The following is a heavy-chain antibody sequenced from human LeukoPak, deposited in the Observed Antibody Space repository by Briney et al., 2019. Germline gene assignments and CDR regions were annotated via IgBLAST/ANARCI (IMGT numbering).Heavy chain of an antibody. CDR3: ARLTYFDWLFDY. J-gene: IGHJ4*02. CDR1: GGSFSGYY. Sequence: PSETLSLTCAVHGGSFSGYYWSWIRQPPGKGLEWIGEINHSGSTNYNPSLKSRVTISVDASKNQFSLKLSSVTAADTAVYYCARLTYFDWLFDYWGQGTLVTVSS. D-gene: IGHD3-9*01. CDR2: INHSGST. V-gene: IGHV4-34*01.